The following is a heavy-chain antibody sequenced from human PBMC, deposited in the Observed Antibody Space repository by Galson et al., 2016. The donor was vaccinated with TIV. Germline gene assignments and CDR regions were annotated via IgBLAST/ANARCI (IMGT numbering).Heavy chain of an antibody. CDR2: ISRRGSYI. CDR3: AREDGDYVPVYDGFDV. D-gene: IGHD4-17*01. V-gene: IGHV3-21*04. Sequence: SLRLSCAASGFTFSNDNMHWVRRAPGKGLEWVSCISRRGSYISYADSVKGRFTISRDNARNSVYLQMNSLGAEDTAMYYCAREDGDYVPVYDGFDVWGPGTMVTVSS. CDR1: GFTFSNDN. J-gene: IGHJ3*01.